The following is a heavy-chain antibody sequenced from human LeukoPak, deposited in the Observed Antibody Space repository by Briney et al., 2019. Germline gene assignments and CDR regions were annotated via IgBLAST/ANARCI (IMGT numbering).Heavy chain of an antibody. Sequence: PSETLSLACTVSGYSISSGYYWGWMRQPPGRGLEWFGGIYHSGSTYYNTSLISRVTISVDTSQNQFSLKLSSVTAADTAVDYCARYSWELLPSDIWGQGKMVTVSS. CDR2: IYHSGST. J-gene: IGHJ3*02. CDR3: ARYSWELLPSDI. D-gene: IGHD1-26*01. V-gene: IGHV4-38-2*02. CDR1: GYSISSGYY.